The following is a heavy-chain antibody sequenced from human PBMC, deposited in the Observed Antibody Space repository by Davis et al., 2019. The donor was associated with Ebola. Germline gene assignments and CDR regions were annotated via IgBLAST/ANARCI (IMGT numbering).Heavy chain of an antibody. CDR2: IIPVSGVP. CDR3: ARVGDRYCSSISCYLGWFDP. D-gene: IGHD2-2*01. Sequence: SVKVSCKASGGTFSSYAISWVRQAPGQGLDWMGGIIPVSGVPKYAQDFQGRVTITADESTSTAYMELSSLRSDDTAVYYCARVGDRYCSSISCYLGWFDPWGQGTLVTVSS. J-gene: IGHJ5*02. CDR1: GGTFSSYA. V-gene: IGHV1-69*13.